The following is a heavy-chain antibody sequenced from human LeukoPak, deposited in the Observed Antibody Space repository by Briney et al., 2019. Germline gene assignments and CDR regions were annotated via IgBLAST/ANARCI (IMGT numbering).Heavy chain of an antibody. J-gene: IGHJ5*02. CDR3: AKDSGCSSFRCSNNWFDP. Sequence: GTSLRLSCAASGLTFSTFAMHWSRQAPGKGLEWAALISYDGNSKYYADSVKGRFTVSRDNSKNTLYLQMNSLTAEDTAVYYCAKDSGCSSFRCSNNWFDPWGRGTLVTVSS. D-gene: IGHD2-2*01. V-gene: IGHV3-30*18. CDR1: GLTFSTFA. CDR2: ISYDGNSK.